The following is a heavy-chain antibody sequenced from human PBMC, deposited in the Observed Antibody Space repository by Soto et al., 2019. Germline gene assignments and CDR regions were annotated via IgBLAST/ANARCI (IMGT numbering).Heavy chain of an antibody. CDR2: IFSNDEK. Sequence: QVTLKESGPVLVKPTEPLTLTCTVSGFSLSNARMGVSWIRQPPGKALEWLAHIFSNDEKSYSTSLKSRLTISKDTSKSQVVLTMTNMDPVDTATYYCARIWGYYDSSGYYRVLDYWGQGTLVTVSS. CDR3: ARIWGYYDSSGYYRVLDY. J-gene: IGHJ4*02. CDR1: GFSLSNARMG. D-gene: IGHD3-22*01. V-gene: IGHV2-26*01.